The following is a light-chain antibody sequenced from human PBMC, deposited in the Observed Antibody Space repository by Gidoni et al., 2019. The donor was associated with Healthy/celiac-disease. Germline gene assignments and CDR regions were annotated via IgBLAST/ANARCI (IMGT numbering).Light chain of an antibody. V-gene: IGLV1-40*01. Sequence: QSVLTQPPSVSGAPGQRVTISCTGSSSNIGAGSDVHWYQQLPGTAPKLLIYGNSNRPSGVPDRFSGSKSGTSASLAITGLQAEDEADYYCQSYDSSSEVFGTGTKVTVL. CDR2: GNS. J-gene: IGLJ1*01. CDR3: QSYDSSSEV. CDR1: SSNIGAGSD.